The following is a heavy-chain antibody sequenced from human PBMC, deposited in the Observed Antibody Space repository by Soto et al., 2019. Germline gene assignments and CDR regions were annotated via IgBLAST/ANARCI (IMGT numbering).Heavy chain of an antibody. J-gene: IGHJ4*02. CDR2: TYYRSKWST. Sequence: SQTLSLTCAISGDSVSSKSAAWNWIRHSPSRGLEWLGRTYYRSKWSTDYAASLKGRITVNPDTSKNQFSLQLNSVTPEDTAVYYCARALAGSYDYWGQGTLVTVSS. D-gene: IGHD1-26*01. CDR1: GDSVSSKSAA. CDR3: ARALAGSYDY. V-gene: IGHV6-1*01.